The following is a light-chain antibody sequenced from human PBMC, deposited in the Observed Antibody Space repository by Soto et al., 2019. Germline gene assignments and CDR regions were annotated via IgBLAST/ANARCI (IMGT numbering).Light chain of an antibody. V-gene: IGLV1-44*01. CDR3: AAWDGSLNNVL. J-gene: IGLJ2*01. CDR1: GSSIETKT. CDR2: GDN. Sequence: QSVLTQPPSASGTPGQRVTISCSGSGSSIETKTVNWYRQLPGTAPKLLIYGDNQRPSGVPDRFSGSKSGTSASLAISGLQSEDEADYYCAAWDGSLNNVLFGGGTKVTVL.